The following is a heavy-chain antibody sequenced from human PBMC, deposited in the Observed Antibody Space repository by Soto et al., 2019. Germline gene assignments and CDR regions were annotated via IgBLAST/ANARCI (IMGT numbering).Heavy chain of an antibody. D-gene: IGHD6-19*01. CDR1: GFTFSSYA. V-gene: IGHV3-23*01. J-gene: IGHJ4*02. CDR3: ATEADSSGWYGYYFDY. Sequence: GGSLRLSCAASGFTFSSYAMSWVRQAPGKGLEWVSAISGSGGSTYYADSVKGRFTISRDNSKNTLYLQMNSLRAEDTAVYYCATEADSSGWYGYYFDYWGQGTLVTVSS. CDR2: ISGSGGST.